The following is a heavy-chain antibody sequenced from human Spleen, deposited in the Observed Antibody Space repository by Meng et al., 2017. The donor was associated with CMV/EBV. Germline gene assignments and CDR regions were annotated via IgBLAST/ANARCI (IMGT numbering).Heavy chain of an antibody. CDR3: AKEGGSHSSWPQHYFDH. D-gene: IGHD6-13*01. J-gene: IGHJ4*02. CDR1: GFSFSRHS. V-gene: IGHV3-23*03. CDR2: SFGGDFSD. Sequence: GESLKISCAASGFSFSRHSMTWVRQAPGKGLEWVSLSFGGDFSDAYADAVKGRFTISRDSSKNILYLQLNSLRADDTAVYYCAKEGGSHSSWPQHYFDHWGQGSLVTVSS.